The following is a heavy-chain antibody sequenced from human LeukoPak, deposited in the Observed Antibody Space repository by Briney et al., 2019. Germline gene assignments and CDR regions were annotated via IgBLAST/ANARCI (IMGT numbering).Heavy chain of an antibody. Sequence: SETLSLTCTVSGGSISSSSYYWGWIRQPPGKGLEWIGSIYYSGSTYYNPSLKSRVTISVDTSKNQFSLKLSSVTAADTAVYYCARGFGSSWDHNWFDPWGQGTLVTVSS. CDR2: IYYSGST. CDR1: GGSISSSSYY. V-gene: IGHV4-39*07. J-gene: IGHJ5*02. CDR3: ARGFGSSWDHNWFDP. D-gene: IGHD6-13*01.